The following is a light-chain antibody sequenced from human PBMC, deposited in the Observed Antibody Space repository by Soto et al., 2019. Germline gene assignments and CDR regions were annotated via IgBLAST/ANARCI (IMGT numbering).Light chain of an antibody. CDR3: GSYTSSSTLYV. Sequence: QSALTQPASVSGSPGQSITISCTGTSSDVGGSNYVSWYQQHPGKAPKLMIYDVSNRPSGVSARFSGSKSGNTASLTISGLQTEDEADYYCGSYTSSSTLYVFGPGTKLTVL. V-gene: IGLV2-14*01. CDR2: DVS. J-gene: IGLJ1*01. CDR1: SSDVGGSNY.